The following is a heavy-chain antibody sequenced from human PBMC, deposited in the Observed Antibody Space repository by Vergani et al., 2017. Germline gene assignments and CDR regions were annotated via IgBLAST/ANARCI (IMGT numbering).Heavy chain of an antibody. J-gene: IGHJ6*03. V-gene: IGHV4-59*01. Sequence: QVQLQESGPGLVKPSETLSLTCTVSGGSISSYYWSWIRQPPGKGLEWIGYIYYSGSTNYNPPLKSRVTISVDTSKNQFSLKLSSVTAADTAVYYCARGGIAARPYYYYYYMDVWGKGTTVTVSS. D-gene: IGHD6-6*01. CDR2: IYYSGST. CDR3: ARGGIAARPYYYYYYMDV. CDR1: GGSISSYY.